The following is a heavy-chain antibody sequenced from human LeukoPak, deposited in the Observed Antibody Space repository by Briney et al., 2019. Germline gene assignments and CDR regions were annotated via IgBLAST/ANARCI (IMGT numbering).Heavy chain of an antibody. D-gene: IGHD3-10*01. V-gene: IGHV4-34*01. Sequence: SETLSLTCAVYGGSFSGYYWSWIRQPPGKGLEWIGEINHSGSTNYNPSLKSRVTISVDTSKNQFSLKLSSVTAADTAVYYCARHSLWFGEYRTYYFDYWGQGTLVTVSS. CDR1: GGSFSGYY. CDR3: ARHSLWFGEYRTYYFDY. CDR2: INHSGST. J-gene: IGHJ4*02.